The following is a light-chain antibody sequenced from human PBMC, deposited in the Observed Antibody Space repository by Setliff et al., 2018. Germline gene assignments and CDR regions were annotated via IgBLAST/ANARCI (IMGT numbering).Light chain of an antibody. CDR3: QSYDSGLTGPV. J-gene: IGLJ2*01. CDR2: LNT. V-gene: IGLV1-40*01. Sequence: QSVLTQPPSVSAAPGQRVTISCTGSSSSIGAGYDVHWYQQIPGTAPKLLIHLNTNRPSGVPDRFSGSKSGTSASLAITGLQPEDEADYYCQSYDSGLTGPVFGGGTQLTVL. CDR1: SSSIGAGYD.